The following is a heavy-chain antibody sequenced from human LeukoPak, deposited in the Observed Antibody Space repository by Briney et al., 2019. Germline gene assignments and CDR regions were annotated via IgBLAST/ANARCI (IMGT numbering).Heavy chain of an antibody. CDR1: GFTFSSYS. J-gene: IGHJ4*02. CDR2: ISSSSSYI. V-gene: IGHV3-21*04. Sequence: PGGSLRLSCAASGFTFSSYSMNWVRQAPGKGLEWVSSISSSSSYIYYADSVKGRFTISRDNAKNSLYLQMNSLRAEDTAVYYCAKSGWLRQYYFDYWGQGTLVTVSS. D-gene: IGHD5-12*01. CDR3: AKSGWLRQYYFDY.